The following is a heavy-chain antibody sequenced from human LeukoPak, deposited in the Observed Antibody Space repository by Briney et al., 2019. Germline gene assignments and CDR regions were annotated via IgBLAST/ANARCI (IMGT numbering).Heavy chain of an antibody. CDR2: ISGSGGST. D-gene: IGHD6-13*01. Sequence: GGSLRLSCAASGFTFSSYAMNWVRQASGKGLEWVSVISGSGGSTYYADSVEGRLTISRDNAKNTLYLQMNSLRAEDTAVYYCAKEPESSSWYYYFDYWGQGTLVTVSS. V-gene: IGHV3-23*01. J-gene: IGHJ4*02. CDR3: AKEPESSSWYYYFDY. CDR1: GFTFSSYA.